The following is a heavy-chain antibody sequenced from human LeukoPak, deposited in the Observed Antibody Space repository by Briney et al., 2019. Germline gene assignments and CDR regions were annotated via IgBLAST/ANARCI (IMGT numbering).Heavy chain of an antibody. CDR2: ISGSGGTP. Sequence: PAGSLRLSCAASGFTFSSYAMSWVRQAPGKGREWGSAISGSGGTPYYADSVKGRFTIARDNSKDTLYLQMNSLRAEDTAVYFCAKDPLRYFDWENYFDYWGQGTLVTVSS. V-gene: IGHV3-23*01. J-gene: IGHJ4*02. CDR3: AKDPLRYFDWENYFDY. D-gene: IGHD3-9*01. CDR1: GFTFSSYA.